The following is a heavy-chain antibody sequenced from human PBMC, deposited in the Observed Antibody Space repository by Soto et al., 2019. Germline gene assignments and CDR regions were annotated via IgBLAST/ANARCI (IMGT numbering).Heavy chain of an antibody. CDR2: IIPIFGTA. Sequence: QGLELMGGIIPIFGTANYAQKFQGRVTITADESTSTAYMELSSLRSEDTAVYYCARFSAAIFGVAILLDAFDIWGEGIMVTVSS. J-gene: IGHJ3*02. V-gene: IGHV1-69*01. CDR3: ARFSAAIFGVAILLDAFDI. D-gene: IGHD3-3*01.